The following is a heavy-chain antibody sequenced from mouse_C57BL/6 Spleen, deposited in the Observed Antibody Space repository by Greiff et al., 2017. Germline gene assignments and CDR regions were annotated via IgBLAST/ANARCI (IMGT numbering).Heavy chain of an antibody. V-gene: IGHV5-17*01. CDR2: ISSGSSTN. CDR3: ARFNWDDWYFDV. CDR1: GFTFSDYG. J-gene: IGHJ1*03. D-gene: IGHD4-1*01. Sequence: EVKLVESGGGLVKPGGSLKLSCAASGFTFSDYGMHWVRQAPEKGLEWVAYISSGSSTNYYADTVKGRFTISRDNAKNTLFLQMTSLRSEDTAMYYCARFNWDDWYFDVWGTGTTVTVSS.